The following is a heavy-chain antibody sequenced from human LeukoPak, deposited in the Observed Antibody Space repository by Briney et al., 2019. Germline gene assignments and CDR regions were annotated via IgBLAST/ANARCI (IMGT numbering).Heavy chain of an antibody. Sequence: GGSLRLSCAASGFTVSSNYMSWVRQAPGKGLEWVSVIYSGGSTYYADSVKGRFTISRDNSKNMLYLQMNSLRAEDTAMYYCASSSSGYYNPFDCWGQGTLVTVSS. CDR3: ASSSSGYYNPFDC. D-gene: IGHD3-22*01. CDR2: IYSGGST. V-gene: IGHV3-53*01. J-gene: IGHJ4*02. CDR1: GFTVSSNY.